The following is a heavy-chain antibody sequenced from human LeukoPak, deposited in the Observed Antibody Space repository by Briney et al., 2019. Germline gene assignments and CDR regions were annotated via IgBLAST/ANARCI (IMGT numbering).Heavy chain of an antibody. V-gene: IGHV4-59*01. CDR2: IYYSGST. CDR3: ARVSRYDSSGTTYDY. CDR1: GGSISSYY. Sequence: PSETLSLTCTVSGGSISSYYWSWIRQPPGKGLEWIGYIYYSGSTNYNPSLKSRVTISVDTSKNQFSLKLSSVTAADTAVYYCARVSRYDSSGTTYDYWGQGTLVTVSS. J-gene: IGHJ4*02. D-gene: IGHD3-22*01.